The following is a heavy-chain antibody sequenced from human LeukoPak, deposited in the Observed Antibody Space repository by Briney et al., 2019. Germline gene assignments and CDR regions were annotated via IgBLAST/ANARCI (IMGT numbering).Heavy chain of an antibody. V-gene: IGHV4-4*07. CDR1: GGSISSYY. J-gene: IGHJ5*02. D-gene: IGHD1-26*01. CDR3: ARSYQKLSPWFDP. CDR2: IYTSWSA. Sequence: TSETLSLTCTVSGGSISSYYWSWIRKPAAKGLEWIGRIYTSWSANYNPSLKSRVTMSVDTSKNQFSLKLSSVTAADTAVYYCARSYQKLSPWFDPWGQGTLVTVSS.